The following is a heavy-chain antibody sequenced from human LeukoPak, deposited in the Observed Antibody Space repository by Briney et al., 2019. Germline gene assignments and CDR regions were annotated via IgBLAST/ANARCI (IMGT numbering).Heavy chain of an antibody. CDR1: GFTFRNYV. D-gene: IGHD3-10*01. J-gene: IGHJ4*02. V-gene: IGHV3-30-3*01. Sequence: AGGSLRLSCAASGFTFRNYVIHWVRQAPAKGLEWVAVTSSDLNVKLYADSVKGRFTISRDNSRSTLYLQMNSLRPEDTAIYYCAREGYYGSGSPPSLYFDYWGQGTLVTVSS. CDR3: AREGYYGSGSPPSLYFDY. CDR2: TSSDLNVK.